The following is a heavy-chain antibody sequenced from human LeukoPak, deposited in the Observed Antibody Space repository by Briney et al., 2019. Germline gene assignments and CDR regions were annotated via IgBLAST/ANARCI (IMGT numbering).Heavy chain of an antibody. D-gene: IGHD2-15*01. CDR2: MYYDGISK. V-gene: IGHV3-33*01. CDR1: GFTFSSYG. Sequence: GRSLRLSCAASGFTFSSYGMHWVRQAPGKGLEWVAVMYYDGISKYYADSVKGRFTISRDNSKNTLYLQMNSLGVEDTAVYYCARDYYCSGGSCLYFDYWGQGTLVTVSS. CDR3: ARDYYCSGGSCLYFDY. J-gene: IGHJ4*02.